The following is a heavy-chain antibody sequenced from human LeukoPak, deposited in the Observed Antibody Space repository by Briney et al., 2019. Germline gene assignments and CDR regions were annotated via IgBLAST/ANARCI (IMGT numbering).Heavy chain of an antibody. Sequence: ASVKVSCKASGYTFTSYGISWVRQAPGQGLEWMGWISPYNGNTNYAQKVQGRVTITTDESTSTAYMELSSLRSEDTAVYYCARGGFWSGYYYRAFDIWGQGTMVTVSS. CDR2: ISPYNGNT. V-gene: IGHV1-18*01. CDR3: ARGGFWSGYYYRAFDI. J-gene: IGHJ3*02. CDR1: GYTFTSYG. D-gene: IGHD3-3*01.